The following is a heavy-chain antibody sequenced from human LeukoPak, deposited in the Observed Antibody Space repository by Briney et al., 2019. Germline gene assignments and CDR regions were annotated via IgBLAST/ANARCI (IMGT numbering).Heavy chain of an antibody. CDR1: GFTFSGYS. V-gene: IGHV3-30*07. D-gene: IGHD5-18*01. CDR3: ATGGYSYGYYYFDY. Sequence: QPGGSLRLSCAASGFTFSGYSMHWVRQAPGKGLEWVAVISYDGSDKYYADSVKGRFTISRDNPKNTLYLQMNSLRAGDTAVYYCATGGYSYGYYYFDYWGQGTLVTVSS. J-gene: IGHJ4*02. CDR2: ISYDGSDK.